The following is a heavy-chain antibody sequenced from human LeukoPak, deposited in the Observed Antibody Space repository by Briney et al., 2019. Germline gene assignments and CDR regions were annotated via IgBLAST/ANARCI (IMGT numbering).Heavy chain of an antibody. CDR1: GGTFSSYA. J-gene: IGHJ4*02. Sequence: SVNVSCKASGGTFSSYAISMMRQAPGQGHGWMGGIIPIFGTANYAQKFQVRVTITADKSTSTAYMELSSLGSEDTAVYYCARLPSSSSFDYWGQGTLVTVSS. V-gene: IGHV1-69*06. D-gene: IGHD6-6*01. CDR3: ARLPSSSSFDY. CDR2: IIPIFGTA.